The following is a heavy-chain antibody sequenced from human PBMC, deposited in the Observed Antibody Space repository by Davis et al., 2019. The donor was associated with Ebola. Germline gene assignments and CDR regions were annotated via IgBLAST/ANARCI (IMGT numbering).Heavy chain of an antibody. J-gene: IGHJ6*02. CDR1: GFTFSSYS. Sequence: GESLKISCAASGFTFSSYSMNWVRQAPGKGLEWTSYISDSSATMYYADSVKGRFTISRDNAKNSLYLQMSSLRDEDTAVYFCARHGVDPELGRAYYFGLDVWGQGTTVIVSS. V-gene: IGHV3-48*02. CDR3: ARHGVDPELGRAYYFGLDV. D-gene: IGHD1-26*01. CDR2: ISDSSATM.